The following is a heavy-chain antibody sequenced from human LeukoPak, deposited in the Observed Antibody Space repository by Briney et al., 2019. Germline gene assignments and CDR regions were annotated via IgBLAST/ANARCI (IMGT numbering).Heavy chain of an antibody. J-gene: IGHJ4*02. CDR1: GYTFTNYG. CDR2: ISGYNGNT. V-gene: IGHV1-18*01. CDR3: ARDTTGGSYCDY. D-gene: IGHD1-26*01. Sequence: GASVKVSCKASGYTFTNYGISWVRQAPGQGLEWMGWISGYNGNTKYAEKLQGRVTMTTDTSTSTAYMEMRSLRSDDTAVYYCARDTTGGSYCDYWGLGTLVTVSS.